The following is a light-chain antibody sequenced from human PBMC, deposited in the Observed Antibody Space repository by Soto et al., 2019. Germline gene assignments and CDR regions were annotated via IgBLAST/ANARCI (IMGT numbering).Light chain of an antibody. CDR1: QSVSSN. V-gene: IGKV3-15*01. Sequence: EIVMTQSPATLSVSPGERATLSCRASQSVSSNLAWYQQKPGQAPRLLIYDASTRATGIPARFSGSGSGTEFTLTISSLQSEDFAVYYCRQYNDWPPKQYTFGQGTKLEIK. J-gene: IGKJ2*01. CDR2: DAS. CDR3: RQYNDWPPKQYT.